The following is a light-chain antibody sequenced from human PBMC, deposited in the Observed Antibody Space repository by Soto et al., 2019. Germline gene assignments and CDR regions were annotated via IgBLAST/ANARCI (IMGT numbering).Light chain of an antibody. CDR2: AAS. CDR3: QQSYTAPAT. J-gene: IGKJ3*01. Sequence: DIQMTQSPSSLSASVGDRVTITCRASQTISSYLNWFQQRPGRAPKVLIYAASSLQSGVPSRFSGSVSGTDFTLTISSLQPEVFATYYCQQSYTAPATFGPGTKVDIK. CDR1: QTISSY. V-gene: IGKV1-39*01.